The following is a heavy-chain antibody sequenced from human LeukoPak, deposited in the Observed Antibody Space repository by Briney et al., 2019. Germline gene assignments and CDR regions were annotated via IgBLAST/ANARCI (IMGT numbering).Heavy chain of an antibody. D-gene: IGHD4-17*01. CDR1: GFTFTSSA. CDR2: IVVGSGNT. Sequence: SVKVSCKASGFTFTSSAMQWVRQARGQRLEWIGWIVVGSGNTNYAQKFQERVTITRDMSTSTAYMELSSLISEDTAVYYCASYHHRDFGDYYGMDVWGQGTTVTVSS. J-gene: IGHJ6*02. CDR3: ASYHHRDFGDYYGMDV. V-gene: IGHV1-58*02.